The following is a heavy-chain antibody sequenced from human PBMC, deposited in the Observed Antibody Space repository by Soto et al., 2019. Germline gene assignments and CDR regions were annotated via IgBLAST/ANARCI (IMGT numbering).Heavy chain of an antibody. CDR3: TRVNYYDSSGYYWPWFDP. D-gene: IGHD3-22*01. CDR2: IRSKAYGGTT. Sequence: GGSLRLSCTASGFTFGDYAMSWFRQAPGKGLEWVGFIRSKAYGGTTEYAASVKGRFTISRDDSKSIAYLQMNSLKTEDTAVYYCTRVNYYDSSGYYWPWFDPWGQGTLVTVSS. V-gene: IGHV3-49*03. J-gene: IGHJ5*02. CDR1: GFTFGDYA.